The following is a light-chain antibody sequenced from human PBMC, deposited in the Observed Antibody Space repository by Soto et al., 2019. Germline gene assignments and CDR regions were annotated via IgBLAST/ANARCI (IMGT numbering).Light chain of an antibody. CDR1: SSDVGNYNF. Sequence: QSAPTQPASVSGSPGQSITISCTGTSSDVGNYNFVSWYQHHPGKAPKLMIYEVSDRPSGVSDRFSGSKSGNTASLTISGLQPEDEADYYCSSYATSGILVFGTGTKLTVL. J-gene: IGLJ1*01. CDR2: EVS. CDR3: SSYATSGILV. V-gene: IGLV2-14*01.